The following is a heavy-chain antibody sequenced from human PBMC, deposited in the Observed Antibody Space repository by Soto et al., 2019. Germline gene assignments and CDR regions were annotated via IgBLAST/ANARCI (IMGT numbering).Heavy chain of an antibody. J-gene: IGHJ4*02. V-gene: IGHV3-23*01. CDR1: GFTFSSYA. CDR2: ISGSGGST. Sequence: PGGSLRLSCAASGFTFSSYAMSWVRQAPGKGLEWVSAISGSGGSTYYADSVKGRFTISRDNSKNTLYLQMNSLRAEDTAVYYCAKDHEQPLPKDFDYFDYRGQRTLVTVSS. CDR3: AKDHEQPLPKDFDYFDY. D-gene: IGHD3-3*01.